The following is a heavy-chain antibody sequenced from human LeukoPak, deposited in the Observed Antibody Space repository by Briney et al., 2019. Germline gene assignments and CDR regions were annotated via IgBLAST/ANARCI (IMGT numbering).Heavy chain of an antibody. J-gene: IGHJ4*02. CDR2: IFYSGSN. CDR3: ARSTMVRGVIKGLGY. V-gene: IGHV4-59*08. Sequence: SETLSLTCTLSGGSISSYYWSWIRQPPGKGLEWIGYIFYSGSNNYNPSLKSRVTISVDTSKNQFSLKLSSVTAAETAVYYCARSTMVRGVIKGLGYWGQGTLVTVSS. D-gene: IGHD3-10*01. CDR1: GGSISSYY.